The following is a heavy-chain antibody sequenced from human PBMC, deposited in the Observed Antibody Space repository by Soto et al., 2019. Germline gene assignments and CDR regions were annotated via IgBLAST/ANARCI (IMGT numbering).Heavy chain of an antibody. V-gene: IGHV4-61*01. CDR2: IYYSGST. CDR1: GGSVSSGSYY. D-gene: IGHD6-6*01. CDR3: ARAQDQYSSWKLGFDP. J-gene: IGHJ5*02. Sequence: PSETLSLTCTVSGGSVSSGSYYWSWIRQPPGKGLEWIGYIYYSGSTNYNPYLKSRATISVDTSKNQFSLKLSSVTAADTAVYYCARAQDQYSSWKLGFDPWGQGTLVTVSS.